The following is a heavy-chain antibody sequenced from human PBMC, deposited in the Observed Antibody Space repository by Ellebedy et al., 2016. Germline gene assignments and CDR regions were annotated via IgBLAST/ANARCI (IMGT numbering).Heavy chain of an antibody. CDR3: ATATGHIVVVTAIPSAFDI. V-gene: IGHV1-69*04. CDR2: IIPILGKA. J-gene: IGHJ3*02. CDR1: GGTFSNYA. Sequence: ASVKVSCKASGGTFSNYAISWVRQAPGQGLEWMGRIIPILGKANYAQRFQGRVTITADTSTSTTYMELSSLRSEDTAVYYCATATGHIVVVTAIPSAFDIWGQGTMVTVSS. D-gene: IGHD2-21*02.